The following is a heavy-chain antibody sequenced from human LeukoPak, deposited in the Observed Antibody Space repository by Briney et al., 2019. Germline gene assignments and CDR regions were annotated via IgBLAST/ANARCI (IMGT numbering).Heavy chain of an antibody. CDR3: ARDHWYNWNSPNNWFDP. V-gene: IGHV1-2*02. J-gene: IGHJ5*02. Sequence: ASVKVSCKASGYTFTGYYMHWVRQAPGQGLEWMGWINPNSGGTNYAQKFQGRVTMTRDTSISTAYMELSRLRSDDTAVYYCARDHWYNWNSPNNWFDPRGQGTLVTVSS. CDR1: GYTFTGYY. D-gene: IGHD1-1*01. CDR2: INPNSGGT.